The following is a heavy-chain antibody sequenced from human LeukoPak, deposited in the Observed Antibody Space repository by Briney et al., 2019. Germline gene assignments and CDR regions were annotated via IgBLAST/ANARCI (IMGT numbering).Heavy chain of an antibody. V-gene: IGHV4-30-2*01. CDR3: ARARSTSSSFLLGY. J-gene: IGHJ4*02. Sequence: PSETLSLTCTVSGGSISSGGYYWSWIRQPPGKGLEWIGYIYHSGSTYYNPSLKSRVTISVDTSKNQFSLKLSSVTAADTAVYYCARARSTSSSFLLGYWGQGTLVTVSS. CDR1: GGSISSGGYY. CDR2: IYHSGST. D-gene: IGHD6-13*01.